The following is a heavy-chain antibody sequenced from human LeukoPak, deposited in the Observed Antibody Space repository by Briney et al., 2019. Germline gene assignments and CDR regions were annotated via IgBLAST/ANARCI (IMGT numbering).Heavy chain of an antibody. J-gene: IGHJ4*02. D-gene: IGHD1-26*01. Sequence: GGSLRLSCAASGFTFSSYAMHWVRQAPGKGLEWVAVISYDGSNKYYADSVKGRFTISRDNSKNTLYLQMNSLRAEDTAVYYCASPTEKYSGSYPFDYWGQGTLVTVSS. V-gene: IGHV3-30-3*01. CDR1: GFTFSSYA. CDR3: ASPTEKYSGSYPFDY. CDR2: ISYDGSNK.